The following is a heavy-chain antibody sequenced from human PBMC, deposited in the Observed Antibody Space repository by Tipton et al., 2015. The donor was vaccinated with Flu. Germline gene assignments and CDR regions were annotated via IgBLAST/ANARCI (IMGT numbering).Heavy chain of an antibody. CDR1: GGSFSGDY. Sequence: TLSLTCVVYGGSFSGDYCSWIRQPPGKGLEWIGEVNHSGSTNYNPSLKSRVTISVDTSKNQFSLKLDSVTAADTAVYYCASKVANWGLWEPLDYWGHGTLVTVSS. CDR3: ASKVANWGLWEPLDY. J-gene: IGHJ4*01. V-gene: IGHV4-34*01. D-gene: IGHD7-27*01. CDR2: VNHSGST.